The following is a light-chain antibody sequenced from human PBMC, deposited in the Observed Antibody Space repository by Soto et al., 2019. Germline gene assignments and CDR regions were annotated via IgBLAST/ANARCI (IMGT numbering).Light chain of an antibody. CDR3: QQYDNLPPFT. Sequence: DILMTQSPSSLSASVGDRVTITCQASQDISNYLNWYQQKPGKAPKLLIYDASNLETGVPSRLSGSGSRTDFTFTISSLQPEDIATYYCQQYDNLPPFTFGPGTKVDIK. CDR2: DAS. CDR1: QDISNY. J-gene: IGKJ3*01. V-gene: IGKV1-33*01.